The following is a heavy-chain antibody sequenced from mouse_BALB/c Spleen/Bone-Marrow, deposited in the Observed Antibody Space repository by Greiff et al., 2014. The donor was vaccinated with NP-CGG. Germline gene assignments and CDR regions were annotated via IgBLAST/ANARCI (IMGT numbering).Heavy chain of an antibody. V-gene: IGHV4-1*02. CDR1: GFDFSRYW. Sequence: VQLKESGGGLVQPGGSLKLSCAASGFDFSRYWMSWVRQAPGKGLEWIGEINPDSSTINYTPSLKDKFIISRDNAKNTLYLQMSRVRSEDTALYYCARQGYYGKGDYWGQGTTLTVSS. D-gene: IGHD2-1*01. J-gene: IGHJ2*01. CDR2: INPDSSTI. CDR3: ARQGYYGKGDY.